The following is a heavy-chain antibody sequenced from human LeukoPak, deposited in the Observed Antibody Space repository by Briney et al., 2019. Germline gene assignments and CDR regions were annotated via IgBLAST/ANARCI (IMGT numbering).Heavy chain of an antibody. D-gene: IGHD2-21*02. J-gene: IGHJ5*02. CDR2: IYYNGGT. CDR3: ARGGDWKHWFDP. V-gene: IGHV4-59*01. CDR1: GFIFRSYA. Sequence: KPGGSLRLSCAVSGFIFRSYAMSWVRQAPGKGLEWIGHIYYNGGTDYNPSLESRVTISVDTSKNQFSLKLSSVTAADTAVYYCARGGDWKHWFDPWGQGSRVTISS.